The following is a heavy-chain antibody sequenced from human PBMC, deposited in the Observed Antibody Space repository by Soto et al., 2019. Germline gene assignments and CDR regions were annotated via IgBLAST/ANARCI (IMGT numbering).Heavy chain of an antibody. CDR1: EFPFSDYY. D-gene: IGHD5-18*01. J-gene: IGHJ4*02. CDR2: ISNRGSTI. Sequence: QVQLVESGGGLVKPGGSLRLSCAASEFPFSDYYMSLIRQAPGKGLEWVSYISNRGSTIYYAYSVKGRFTISRDNAKNSLYLQMNSLRAESSAVYYCASAGKRCMVTGDFDHWGQGTLVTVSS. V-gene: IGHV3-11*01. CDR3: ASAGKRCMVTGDFDH.